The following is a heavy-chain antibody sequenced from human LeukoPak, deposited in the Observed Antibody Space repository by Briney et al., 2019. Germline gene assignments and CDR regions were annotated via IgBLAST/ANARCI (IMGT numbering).Heavy chain of an antibody. CDR1: GGSFSGYY. J-gene: IGHJ3*01. D-gene: IGHD1-14*01. V-gene: IGHV4-34*01. Sequence: SETLSLTCAVSGGSFSGYYWSWIRQPPGKGLEWIGEINHSGSTNYTPSLKSRVTISVDTSKNQFSLKLSSVTAADTAVYYCARGLRGRTSHWGQGTMVTVSS. CDR2: INHSGST. CDR3: ARGLRGRTSH.